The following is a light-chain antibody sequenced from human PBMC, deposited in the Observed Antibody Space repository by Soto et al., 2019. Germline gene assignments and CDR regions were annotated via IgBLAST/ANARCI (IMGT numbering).Light chain of an antibody. CDR3: QQYSIWRT. J-gene: IGKJ1*01. CDR2: AAS. V-gene: IGKV3D-15*01. CDR1: QSVGGD. Sequence: IVMTQSPATLSVSPGERAILTCRASQSVGGDLAWYQRKPGQAPRLLIYAASRRATGIPDRFSGSGSGTEFTLTISSLQSEDFAVYYCQQYSIWRTFGQGTKVDIK.